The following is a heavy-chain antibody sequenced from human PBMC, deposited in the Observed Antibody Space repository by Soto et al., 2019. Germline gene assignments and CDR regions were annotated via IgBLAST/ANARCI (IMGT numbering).Heavy chain of an antibody. D-gene: IGHD3-9*01. Sequence: SVKVYCKASGGTFSRYAISWVRQAPGQGLEWMGGIIPIFGTANYAQKFQGRVTITADESTSTAYMELSSLRSEETAVYYCARDPSSDIGFEPWGQGTLVTVSS. CDR3: ARDPSSDIGFEP. CDR1: GGTFSRYA. J-gene: IGHJ5*02. V-gene: IGHV1-69*13. CDR2: IIPIFGTA.